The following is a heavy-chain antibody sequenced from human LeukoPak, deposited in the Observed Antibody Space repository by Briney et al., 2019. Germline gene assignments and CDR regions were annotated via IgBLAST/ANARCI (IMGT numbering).Heavy chain of an antibody. CDR2: IYYSGST. D-gene: IGHD3/OR15-3a*01. Sequence: SETLSLTCTVSGGSISSSSDYWGWIRQPPGKGLEWIGRIYYSGSTYSNPSLQSRVTISVDTSKNQFSLKLSSVTAADTAVYYCARGFQSRTGSPLYYYYYYMDVWGKGTTVTVSS. CDR1: GGSISSSSDY. J-gene: IGHJ6*03. CDR3: ARGFQSRTGSPLYYYYYYMDV. V-gene: IGHV4-39*01.